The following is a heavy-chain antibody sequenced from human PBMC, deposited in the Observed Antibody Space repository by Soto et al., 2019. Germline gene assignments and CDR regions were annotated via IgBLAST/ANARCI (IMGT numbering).Heavy chain of an antibody. CDR3: ALRTGNWIPLAD. Sequence: QVQLVQSGAGVEKPGSSVKVSCKVSGGTTSSYTIGWVRQAPGQGLEWLGNIVPMIGKVDYAQKFQESVTITAEKSTRTVYIELSSLRSEEPEIYFCALRTGNWIPLADWGQGTLVTVSS. D-gene: IGHD1-1*01. V-gene: IGHV1-69*02. J-gene: IGHJ4*02. CDR1: GGTTSSYT. CDR2: IVPMIGKV.